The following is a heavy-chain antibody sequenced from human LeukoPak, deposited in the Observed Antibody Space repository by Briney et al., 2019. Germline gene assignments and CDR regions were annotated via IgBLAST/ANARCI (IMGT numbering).Heavy chain of an antibody. J-gene: IGHJ4*02. D-gene: IGHD5-12*01. CDR2: ISRSGGTT. CDR3: AKDPGGWVDY. V-gene: IGHV3-23*01. Sequence: PGGSLRLSCAASGFTFTNYAMNWVRQAPGKGLEWVSAISRSGGTTYYAESVKGRFTISRDISKYTLYLQMNSLRAEDTAVYFCAKDPGGWVDYWGQGTLVTVCS. CDR1: GFTFTNYA.